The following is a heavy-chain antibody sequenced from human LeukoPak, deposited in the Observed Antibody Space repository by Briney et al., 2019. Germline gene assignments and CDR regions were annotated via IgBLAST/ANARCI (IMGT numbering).Heavy chain of an antibody. J-gene: IGHJ4*02. CDR3: TRDSAAAGDY. Sequence: PGGSLRLFCAASGFLHSRYCILWVRDAPGKGLEWVANIKQDGNEKNYVDSVKGRFHISRDNAKKTLYLQMNSLRVEDTALYYCTRDSAAAGDYWGQGTQVTVSS. D-gene: IGHD6-13*01. V-gene: IGHV3-7*01. CDR2: IKQDGNEK. CDR1: GFLHSRYC.